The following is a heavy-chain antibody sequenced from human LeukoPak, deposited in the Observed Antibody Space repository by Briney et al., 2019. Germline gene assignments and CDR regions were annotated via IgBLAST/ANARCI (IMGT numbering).Heavy chain of an antibody. D-gene: IGHD6-13*01. V-gene: IGHV3-48*03. J-gene: IGHJ3*02. Sequence: PGGSLRLSCAASGFTLSSYEMNWVRQAPGRGLGWDSYISISGSTISYADYVKGRFTISRENAKNSLYLQMTSLRVEDTAVYYCAREGLWGAAGDAFDIWGQGTMVTVSS. CDR3: AREGLWGAAGDAFDI. CDR2: ISISGSTI. CDR1: GFTLSSYE.